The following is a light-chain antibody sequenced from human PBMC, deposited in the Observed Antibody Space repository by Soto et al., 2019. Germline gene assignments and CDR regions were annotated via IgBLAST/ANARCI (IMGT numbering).Light chain of an antibody. CDR1: QSITRW. CDR3: EVSNSYSWT. CDR2: DAS. J-gene: IGKJ1*01. V-gene: IGKV1-5*01. Sequence: DIQMTQSPSTLSASIGDRATITCRASQSITRWMAWYQQKPGKAPKLLIYDASTLESGVPSRFSGSRSGTEFTLTISRMKTDDLATYDCEVSNSYSWTVGQGAKGEIK.